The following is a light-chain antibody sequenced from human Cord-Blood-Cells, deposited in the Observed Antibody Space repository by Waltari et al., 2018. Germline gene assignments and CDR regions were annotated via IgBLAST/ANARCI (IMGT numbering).Light chain of an antibody. CDR1: NIGSKR. CDR3: QVWDSSSDRNV. Sequence: SYVLTQPPSVSVAPGKTARITCGGNNIGSKRVHWYQQKPGQAPVLVIYYDSDRPSGIPERFSGSNSGNTATLTISRVEAGDEADYYCQVWDSSSDRNVFGTGTKVTVL. V-gene: IGLV3-21*04. CDR2: YDS. J-gene: IGLJ1*01.